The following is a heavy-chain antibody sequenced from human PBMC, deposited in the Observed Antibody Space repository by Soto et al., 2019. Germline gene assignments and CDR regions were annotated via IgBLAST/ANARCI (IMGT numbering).Heavy chain of an antibody. V-gene: IGHV1-18*04. CDR3: ARDRTLTYYYGSVSPTYYYYYYGMDV. J-gene: IGHJ6*02. CDR2: ISAYNGNT. D-gene: IGHD3-10*01. Sequence: ASVKVSCKASGYTFTSYGISWVRQAPGQGLGWMGWISAYNGNTNYAQKLQGRVTMTTDTSTSTAYMELRSLRSDDTAVYYCARDRTLTYYYGSVSPTYYYYYYGMDVWGQGTTVTVSS. CDR1: GYTFTSYG.